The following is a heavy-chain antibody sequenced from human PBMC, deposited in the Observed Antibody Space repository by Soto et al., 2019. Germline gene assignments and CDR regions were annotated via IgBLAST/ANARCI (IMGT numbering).Heavy chain of an antibody. Sequence: SETLSLTCTVSGGSISSYYWSWIRQPPGKGLEWIGYIYYSGSTNYNPSLKSRVTISVDTSKNQFSLKLSSVIAADTAVYFCARAFKGYCSGGTCSTFDYWGQGTLVTVSS. CDR1: GGSISSYY. CDR3: ARAFKGYCSGGTCSTFDY. D-gene: IGHD2-15*01. CDR2: IYYSGST. V-gene: IGHV4-59*12. J-gene: IGHJ4*02.